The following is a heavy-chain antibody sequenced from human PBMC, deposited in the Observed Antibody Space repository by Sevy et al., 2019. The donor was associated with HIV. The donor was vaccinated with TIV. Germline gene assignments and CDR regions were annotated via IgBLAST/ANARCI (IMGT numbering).Heavy chain of an antibody. D-gene: IGHD1-26*01. V-gene: IGHV1-2*02. CDR2: FNPDSGYT. CDR1: GYTFTDYY. J-gene: IGHJ4*02. CDR3: AREAVGASSTHFDY. Sequence: ASVKVSRKAFGYTFTDYYIHWVRQAPGQGPEWMGWFNPDSGYTNYAQKFLGRVTMTRDTSISTAYMDLSRLGSDDTAVYYCAREAVGASSTHFDYWGQGTLVTVSS.